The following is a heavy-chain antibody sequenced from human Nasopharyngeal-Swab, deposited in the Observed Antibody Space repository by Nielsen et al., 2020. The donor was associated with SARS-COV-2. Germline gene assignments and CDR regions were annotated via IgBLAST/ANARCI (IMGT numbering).Heavy chain of an antibody. CDR2: ISGDSDST. CDR3: ARGKDCGGGSCNGYHYYGMDV. J-gene: IGHJ6*02. V-gene: IGHV3-23*01. D-gene: IGHD2-15*01. CDR1: GFTFSNFA. Sequence: GESLKISCAASGFTFSNFAMSWVRQAPGKGLEWVSVISGDSDSTYYTDSVRGRFTISRDNSKNTLNLQMNSLRAEDTAVYYCARGKDCGGGSCNGYHYYGMDVWGLGTTVTVSS.